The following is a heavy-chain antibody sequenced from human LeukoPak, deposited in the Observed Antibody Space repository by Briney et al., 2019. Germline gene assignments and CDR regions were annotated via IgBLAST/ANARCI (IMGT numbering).Heavy chain of an antibody. CDR1: GFAFGSEA. D-gene: IGHD2-8*01. V-gene: IGHV3-23*01. Sequence: QPGGSLRLSCAVSGFAFGSEAMSWVRQSPARGLEWVASISPGGGTTYYADYVKGRFTISRDNSKNSLFVQMNSLRAEDTAVYYCAREGDSPNNGGDVWAKGPRSPSP. J-gene: IGHJ6*02. CDR2: ISPGGGTT. CDR3: AREGDSPNNGGDV.